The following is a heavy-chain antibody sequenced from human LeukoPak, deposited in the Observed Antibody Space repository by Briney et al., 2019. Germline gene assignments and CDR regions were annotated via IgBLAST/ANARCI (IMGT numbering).Heavy chain of an antibody. CDR1: GYIFSHYD. CDR2: VNPNSGNR. V-gene: IGHV1-8*03. J-gene: IGHJ5*02. D-gene: IGHD4-11*01. CDR3: ARVTVSGARSFDP. Sequence: ASVKVSCKTSGYIFSHYDINWVRQATGQGLEWMGWVNPNSGNRGYAQKFQGRLTITSNTSITTAFLDLSSLRSDDTAVYYCARVTVSGARSFDPWGQRTLVTVSS.